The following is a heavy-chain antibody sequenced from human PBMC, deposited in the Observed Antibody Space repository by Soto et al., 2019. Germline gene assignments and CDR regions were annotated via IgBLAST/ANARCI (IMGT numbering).Heavy chain of an antibody. CDR1: GGSISSTSYY. D-gene: IGHD2-15*01. V-gene: IGHV4-39*02. J-gene: IGHJ4*02. CDR2: IYYSGST. CDR3: ARDPPSSGATHNSFDY. Sequence: QLQLQESGPGLVKPSETLSLTCTVSGGSISSTSYYWGWIRQTPGKGLEWIASIYYSGSTYYNPSLKGRVSTSVDTSKNQFSLKLASVTAADTAVYYCARDPPSSGATHNSFDYWGQGTLVTVSS.